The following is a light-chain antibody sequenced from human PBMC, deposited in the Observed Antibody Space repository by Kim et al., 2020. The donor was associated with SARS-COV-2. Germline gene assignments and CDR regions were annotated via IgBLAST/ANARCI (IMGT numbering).Light chain of an antibody. CDR2: AAS. Sequence: SASVGARVTITCRASQVIHTYLAWFQQKPGQAPKSLIYAASNLHSGVPSRFSGSGSETDFTLTISGLQPEDFAIYYCQQYNRYPYTFGQGTKLEI. CDR3: QQYNRYPYT. CDR1: QVIHTY. J-gene: IGKJ2*01. V-gene: IGKV1-16*01.